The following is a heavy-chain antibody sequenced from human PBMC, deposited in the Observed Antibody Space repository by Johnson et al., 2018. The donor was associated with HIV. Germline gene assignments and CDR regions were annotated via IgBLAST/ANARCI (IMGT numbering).Heavy chain of an antibody. V-gene: IGHV3-30-3*01. Sequence: QVQLVESGGGLVQPGGSLRLSCAASGLTVSGNYMNWVRQAPGKGLEWVAVISYDGSNKYYPDSVKGRFTISRDNFKNTLYLQMDSLRAEDTAVYFCAREMVAAKDAFDIWGQGTMVTVSS. CDR1: GLTVSGNY. D-gene: IGHD2-15*01. CDR2: ISYDGSNK. J-gene: IGHJ3*02. CDR3: AREMVAAKDAFDI.